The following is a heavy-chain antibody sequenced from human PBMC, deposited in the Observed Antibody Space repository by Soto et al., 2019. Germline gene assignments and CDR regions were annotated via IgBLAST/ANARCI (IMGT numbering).Heavy chain of an antibody. CDR3: ATTRYYYGSGSYFDF. CDR1: GDSVSSNSAA. J-gene: IGHJ4*02. Sequence: PSQTLSLTCAISGDSVSSNSAALNLIMQSPSRGLEWLGETYYRSKWYNHYAVSVKSRITLRSDTSKNEFSLHLNSVTPEDTGVYFCATTRYYYGSGSYFDFWGQGTPVTVSS. D-gene: IGHD3-10*01. CDR2: TYYRSKWYN. V-gene: IGHV6-1*01.